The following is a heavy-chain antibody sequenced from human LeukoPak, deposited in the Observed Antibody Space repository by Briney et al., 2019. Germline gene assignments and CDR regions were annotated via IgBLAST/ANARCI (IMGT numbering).Heavy chain of an antibody. V-gene: IGHV4-4*02. J-gene: IGHJ6*02. Sequence: SGTLSLTCAVSGGSISSSNWWSWVRRPPGKGLEWIGEIYHSGSTNYNPSLKSRVTISVDKSKNQFSLKLSSVTAADTAVYYCATHRYSGSYYYYYYGMDVWGQGTTVTVSS. D-gene: IGHD1-26*01. CDR2: IYHSGST. CDR3: ATHRYSGSYYYYYYGMDV. CDR1: GGSISSSNW.